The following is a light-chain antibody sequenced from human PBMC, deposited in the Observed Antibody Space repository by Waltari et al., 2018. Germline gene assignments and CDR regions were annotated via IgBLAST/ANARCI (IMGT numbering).Light chain of an antibody. V-gene: IGLV2-23*02. CDR2: EVT. CDR3: CSYVGLGTYV. Sequence: QSGLAQPASASGSPGQPITITCTGNGSDVGNYTIFSWYPQRPGKAPRLLIYEVTKRAPGTSDRFSASKSGNTASLSISGLQAQEDEADYYCCSYVGLGTYVFGTGTKVTV. J-gene: IGLJ1*01. CDR1: GSDVGNYTI.